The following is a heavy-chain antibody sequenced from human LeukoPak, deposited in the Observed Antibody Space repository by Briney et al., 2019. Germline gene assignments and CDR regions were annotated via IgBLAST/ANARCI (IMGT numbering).Heavy chain of an antibody. J-gene: IGHJ4*02. D-gene: IGHD4-17*01. V-gene: IGHV4-38-2*02. Sequence: SETLSLTCTVSGYSISSGYYWGWILQPPGKGLEWIVSIYHSGSVYFNPSLKSRVTISVDTSNNQFSLKLSSVTAADTAVYYCASTITVTTDYWGQGTLVTVSS. CDR2: IYHSGSV. CDR1: GYSISSGYY. CDR3: ASTITVTTDY.